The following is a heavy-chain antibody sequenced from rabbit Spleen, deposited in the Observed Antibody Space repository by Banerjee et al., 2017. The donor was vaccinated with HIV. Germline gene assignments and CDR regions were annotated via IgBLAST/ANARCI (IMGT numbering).Heavy chain of an antibody. J-gene: IGHJ6*01. CDR1: GVSFSVSSY. CDR2: IEAGSSGFT. V-gene: IGHV1S40*01. Sequence: QSLEESGGDLVKPGASLTLTCIASGVSFSVSSYMCWVRQAPGKGLEWIACIEAGSSGFTYFASWAKGRFTISKTSSTTVTLQMTSLTAADTATYFCARDTNSSFSSYGMDLWGPGTLVTVS. CDR3: ARDTNSSFSSYGMDL. D-gene: IGHD1-1*01.